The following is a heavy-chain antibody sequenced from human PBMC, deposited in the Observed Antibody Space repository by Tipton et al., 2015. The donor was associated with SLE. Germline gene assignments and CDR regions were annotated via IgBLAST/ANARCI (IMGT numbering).Heavy chain of an antibody. CDR2: IYYSGST. D-gene: IGHD6-19*01. CDR3: ARDSSGWSFDY. J-gene: IGHJ4*02. V-gene: IGHV4-59*12. Sequence: LRLSCTVSGGSISSYYWSWIRQPPGKGLEWIGYIYYSGSTNYNPSLKSRVTISVDTSKNQFSLKLSSVTAADTAVYYCARDSSGWSFDYWGQGTLVTVSS. CDR1: GGSISSYY.